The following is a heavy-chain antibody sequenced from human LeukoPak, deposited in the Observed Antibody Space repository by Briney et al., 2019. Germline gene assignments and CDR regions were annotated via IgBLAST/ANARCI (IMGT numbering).Heavy chain of an antibody. CDR2: ISYDGSNK. CDR3: ARDRYYYDSSGYYYVGYFDY. V-gene: IGHV3-30-3*01. J-gene: IGHJ4*02. Sequence: GGSLRLSCAASGYTFSSYAMHWVRQAPGKGLEWVAVISYDGSNKYYADSVKGRFTISRDNSKNTLYLQMNSLRAEDTAVYYCARDRYYYDSSGYYYVGYFDYWGQGTLVTVSS. D-gene: IGHD3-22*01. CDR1: GYTFSSYA.